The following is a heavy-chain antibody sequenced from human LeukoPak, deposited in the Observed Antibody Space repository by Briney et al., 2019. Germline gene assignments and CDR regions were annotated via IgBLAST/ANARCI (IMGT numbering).Heavy chain of an antibody. Sequence: GGSLRLSCAASGFTFSNYAMSWVRQAPGKGLEWVSAFSGSGGNTYYTDSVKGRFTISRDNSKSTLYLQMNSLRAEDTAVYYCAKIRSGHYFFEYWGQGTLVTVSS. CDR2: FSGSGGNT. CDR1: GFTFSNYA. CDR3: AKIRSGHYFFEY. V-gene: IGHV3-23*01. D-gene: IGHD3-3*01. J-gene: IGHJ4*02.